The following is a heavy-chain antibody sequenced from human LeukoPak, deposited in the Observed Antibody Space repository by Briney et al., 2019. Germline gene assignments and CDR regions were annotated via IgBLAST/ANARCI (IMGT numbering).Heavy chain of an antibody. CDR1: GFTFSSYA. D-gene: IGHD2-8*02. Sequence: GGSLRLSCAASGFTFSSYAMNWVRQAPGKGLEWVSGISAGSGSTYYADSVKGRFTISRDNSKSTLCLQMSSLRAEDTAVYYCARGLVVLPGGGYYFDYWGQGILVTVSS. CDR2: ISAGSGST. J-gene: IGHJ4*02. V-gene: IGHV3-23*01. CDR3: ARGLVVLPGGGYYFDY.